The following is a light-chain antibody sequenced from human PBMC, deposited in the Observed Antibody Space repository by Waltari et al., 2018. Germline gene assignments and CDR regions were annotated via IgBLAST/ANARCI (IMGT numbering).Light chain of an antibody. J-gene: IGLJ1*01. V-gene: IGLV3-19*01. CDR3: NTRDISGDHLV. CDR2: GED. CDR1: GLRTFY. Sequence: SSEMTQEPAVSVALGQTVRITCQGGGLRTFYANWYQQNPGQAPLLVIYGEDNRPSGIPDRFSGSRSGNTAFLTISGAQAEDEADYYCNTRDISGDHLVFGSGTKVTVL.